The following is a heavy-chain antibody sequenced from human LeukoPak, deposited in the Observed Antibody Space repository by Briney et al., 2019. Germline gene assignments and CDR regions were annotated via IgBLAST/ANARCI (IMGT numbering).Heavy chain of an antibody. CDR3: ARHGSWSFDY. V-gene: IGHV3-23*01. CDR1: GFTFSSHA. CDR2: ITSGSGSNV. D-gene: IGHD6-13*01. Sequence: TGGSLRLSCAASGFTFSSHAMSWVRQAPGKGLEWVSAITSGSGSNVYYTDSLKGRFTISRDNSKNTLYLHMNSLRAEDTAVYYCARHGSWSFDYWGQGTLLTVSA. J-gene: IGHJ4*02.